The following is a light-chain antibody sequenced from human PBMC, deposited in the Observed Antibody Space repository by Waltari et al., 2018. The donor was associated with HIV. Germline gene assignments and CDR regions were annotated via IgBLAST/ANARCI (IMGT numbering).Light chain of an antibody. CDR3: GTWDNSLKAGV. J-gene: IGLJ3*02. CDR1: NSHIGNNY. V-gene: IGLV1-51*01. Sequence: QSVLTQPPSVSAAPGQKVTISCSGSNSHIGNNYVAWYHQFPGTAPKLLILYNTDRPSGSPDRSPGPKSGTSAPLGITGLQSGDEADYYFGTWDNSLKAGVFGGGTRLTVL. CDR2: YNT.